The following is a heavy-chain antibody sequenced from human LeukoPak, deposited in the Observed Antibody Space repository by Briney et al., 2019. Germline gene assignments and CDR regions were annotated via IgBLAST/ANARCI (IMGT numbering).Heavy chain of an antibody. V-gene: IGHV3-48*01. CDR2: ISSSSSTI. J-gene: IGHJ3*02. CDR3: AGLLTGYNAFDI. CDR1: GFTFSSYA. Sequence: GGSLRLSCAASGFTFSSYAMNWVRQAPGKGLEWVSYISSSSSTIYYADSVKGRFTISRDNAKNSLYLQMNSLRAEDTAVYYCAGLLTGYNAFDIWGQGTMVTVSS. D-gene: IGHD3-9*01.